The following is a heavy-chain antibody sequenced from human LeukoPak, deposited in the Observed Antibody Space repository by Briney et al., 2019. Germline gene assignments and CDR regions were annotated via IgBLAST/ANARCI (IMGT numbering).Heavy chain of an antibody. CDR1: GGTFSINA. Sequence: ASVKASCKASGGTFSINAITWVRQAPGQGLEWMGGIIPVSETPKYTQKFQGRVTIATDESTNTAYMELSSLRSEDTAVYYCARDKNSGECVSNSCYGVWPLDIWGQGQWSPSLQ. CDR2: IIPVSETP. J-gene: IGHJ3*02. V-gene: IGHV1-69*05. CDR3: ARDKNSGECVSNSCYGVWPLDI. D-gene: IGHD2-2*01.